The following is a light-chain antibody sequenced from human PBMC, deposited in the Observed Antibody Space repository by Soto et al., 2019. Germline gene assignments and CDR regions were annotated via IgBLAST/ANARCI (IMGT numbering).Light chain of an antibody. CDR3: SSKRSSDTLYV. CDR1: SSDIGGSKY. J-gene: IGLJ1*01. Sequence: SVLTQPASLSGSPGQSITISCAGTSSDIGGSKYVSWYQQHPGKAPKLIIYEVTYRPSGVSARFSGSKSGNTASLTVSGLQAEDEADYYCSSKRSSDTLYVFGTGTKLTVL. V-gene: IGLV2-14*01. CDR2: EVT.